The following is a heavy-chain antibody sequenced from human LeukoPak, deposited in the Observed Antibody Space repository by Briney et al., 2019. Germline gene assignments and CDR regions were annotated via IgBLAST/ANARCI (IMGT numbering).Heavy chain of an antibody. CDR1: GFTFSSYA. CDR3: AKDMAYCGGDCYWFDY. D-gene: IGHD2-21*02. Sequence: PGASLRLSCAASGFTFSSYAMSWVRQAPGKGLEWVSAISGSGGSTYYADSVKGRFTISRDNSKNTLCLQMNSLRAEDTAVYYCAKDMAYCGGDCYWFDYWGQGTLVTVSS. J-gene: IGHJ4*02. CDR2: ISGSGGST. V-gene: IGHV3-23*01.